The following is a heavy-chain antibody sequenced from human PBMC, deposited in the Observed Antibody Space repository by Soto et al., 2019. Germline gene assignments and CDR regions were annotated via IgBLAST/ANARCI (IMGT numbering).Heavy chain of an antibody. J-gene: IGHJ5*02. D-gene: IGHD2-2*01. CDR1: GGTFSSYA. V-gene: IGHV1-69*13. CDR2: IIPIFGTA. Sequence: SVKVSCKASGGTFSSYAISWVRQAPGQGLEWMGGIIPIFGTANYAQKFQGRVTITADESTSTACMELSSLRSEDTAVYYCARDRNCSSTSCYASPGWFDPWGQGTLVTVSS. CDR3: ARDRNCSSTSCYASPGWFDP.